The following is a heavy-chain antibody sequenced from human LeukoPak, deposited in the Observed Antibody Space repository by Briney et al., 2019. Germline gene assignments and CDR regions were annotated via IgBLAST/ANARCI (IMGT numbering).Heavy chain of an antibody. CDR2: INQSEST. V-gene: IGHV4-34*01. J-gene: IGHJ4*02. D-gene: IGHD6-13*01. Sequence: SETLSLTCGVYGGSFSGYYWSWIRQPPGKGLEWIGEINQSESTNYNPSLKSRVTISVDTSKNRFSLRLSSVTAADTAVYYCARVTGYMVEDYFDYWGQGTLVTVSS. CDR3: ARVTGYMVEDYFDY. CDR1: GGSFSGYY.